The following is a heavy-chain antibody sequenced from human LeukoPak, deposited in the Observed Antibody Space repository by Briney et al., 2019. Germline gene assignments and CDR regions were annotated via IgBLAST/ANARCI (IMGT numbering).Heavy chain of an antibody. Sequence: GASGRVSCKASGYTFTGYDINWVRQATGQGLEWMGWMNPNTGDTGYAQKFQGRVTMTRNSSIDTAYMELSGLRSEDTAVYYCTRGSLSGSSRDYWGQGTLLTVSS. CDR3: TRGSLSGSSRDY. CDR1: GYTFTGYD. V-gene: IGHV1-8*01. J-gene: IGHJ4*02. D-gene: IGHD1-26*01. CDR2: MNPNTGDT.